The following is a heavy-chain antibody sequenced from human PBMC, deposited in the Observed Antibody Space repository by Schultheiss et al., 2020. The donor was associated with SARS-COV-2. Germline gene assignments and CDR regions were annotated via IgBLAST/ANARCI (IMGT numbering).Heavy chain of an antibody. V-gene: IGHV4-39*01. CDR1: AGSIKTHFYY. D-gene: IGHD3-16*01. J-gene: IGHJ6*02. CDR2: VYYTSSS. CDR3: ARLGVYYDSQGGAGLDV. Sequence: SETLSLTCSVSAGSIKTHFYYWAWIRQTPGKGLEWIGSVYYTSSSLYSESFKSRAALSIDTSKNQFSLRLTLLTPVDTGTYYCARLGVYYDSQGGAGLDVWGQGTTVTVSS.